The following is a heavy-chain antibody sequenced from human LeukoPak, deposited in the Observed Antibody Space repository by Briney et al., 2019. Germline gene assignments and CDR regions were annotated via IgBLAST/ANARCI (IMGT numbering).Heavy chain of an antibody. Sequence: GESLKISCKGSGYTFSSYWIGWVRRMPGKGLEWMGIIYPGDSDTRYSPSSQGQVTISVDTSIGTAYLQWSSLKASDTAIYYCARQNDFRLDYWGQGTLVTVSS. J-gene: IGHJ4*02. V-gene: IGHV5-51*01. CDR3: ARQNDFRLDY. CDR1: GYTFSSYW. CDR2: IYPGDSDT. D-gene: IGHD3-3*01.